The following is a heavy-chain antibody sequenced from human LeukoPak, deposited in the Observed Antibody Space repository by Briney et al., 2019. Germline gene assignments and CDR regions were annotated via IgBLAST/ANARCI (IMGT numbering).Heavy chain of an antibody. D-gene: IGHD1-1*01. CDR1: GFTFSSHW. Sequence: PGGSLRLSCAASGFTFSSHWMHWVRQAPGKGLVWVSRINSDGSIMTYADSAQGRFTISRDNAKNTLYLQMNSLRVEDTAVYYCARDYNWNPPDYWGQGTLVTVSS. CDR3: ARDYNWNPPDY. V-gene: IGHV3-74*01. CDR2: INSDGSIM. J-gene: IGHJ4*02.